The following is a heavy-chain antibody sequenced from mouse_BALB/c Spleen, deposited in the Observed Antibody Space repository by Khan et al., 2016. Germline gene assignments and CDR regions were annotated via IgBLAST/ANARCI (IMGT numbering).Heavy chain of an antibody. CDR1: GFSLTSYC. D-gene: IGHD1-3*01. V-gene: IGHV2-9*02. CDR2: IWAGGST. J-gene: IGHJ2*01. Sequence: QVQLQQSGPGLVAPSQSLSITCTVSGFSLTSYCVHWVRQPPGKGLEWLGVIWAGGSTNYYSALMSRLSISNDNSNSQAFLKMNSLLTDYTAMCYCARREDIWGQGTTLTVSS. CDR3: ARREDI.